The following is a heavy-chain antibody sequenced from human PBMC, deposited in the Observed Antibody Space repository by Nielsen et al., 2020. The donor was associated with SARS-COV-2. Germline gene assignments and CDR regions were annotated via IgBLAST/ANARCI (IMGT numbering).Heavy chain of an antibody. J-gene: IGHJ4*02. CDR1: GFTFSSYA. V-gene: IGHV3-23*01. D-gene: IGHD3-22*01. Sequence: GESLKISCAASGFTFSSYAMSWVRQAPGKGLEWVSAISGSGGSTYYADSVKGRFTISRDNSKNTLYLQMNSLRAEDTAVYYCAKNSDSSGYYGDPLDYWGQGTLVTVSS. CDR2: ISGSGGST. CDR3: AKNSDSSGYYGDPLDY.